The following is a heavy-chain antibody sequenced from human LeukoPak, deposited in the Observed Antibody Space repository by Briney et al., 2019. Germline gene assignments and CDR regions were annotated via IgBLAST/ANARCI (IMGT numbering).Heavy chain of an antibody. V-gene: IGHV4-34*01. CDR2: INHSGST. CDR3: ARHTDREEGITMTPYYYYYMDV. Sequence: SETLSLTCAVYGGSFSGYYWSWIRQPPGKGLEWIGEINHSGSTNYNPSLKSRVTISVDTSKNQFSLKLSSVTAADTAVYYCARHTDREEGITMTPYYYYYMDVWGKGTTVTISS. D-gene: IGHD3-22*01. J-gene: IGHJ6*03. CDR1: GGSFSGYY.